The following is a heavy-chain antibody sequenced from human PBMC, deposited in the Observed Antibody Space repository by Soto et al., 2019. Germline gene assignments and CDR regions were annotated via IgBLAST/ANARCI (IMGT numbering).Heavy chain of an antibody. CDR2: INHSGST. CDR1: GGSFSGYY. CDR3: AREIGTAHPFEY. D-gene: IGHD1-1*01. V-gene: IGHV4-34*01. Sequence: LSLTCAVYGGSFSGYYWSWIRQPPGKGLEWIGEINHSGSTNYNPSLKSRVTISVDTSKNQFSLQLNSVTPEDTAVYYCAREIGTAHPFEYWGQGTLVTVSS. J-gene: IGHJ4*02.